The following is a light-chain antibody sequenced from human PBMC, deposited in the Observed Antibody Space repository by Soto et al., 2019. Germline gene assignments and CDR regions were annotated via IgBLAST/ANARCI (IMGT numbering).Light chain of an antibody. Sequence: IVLTQSPATLSVSPGERATLSCRASQSVSSLLAWYQQKPRQAPRLLIYDTSTRATGIPARFSGSGSGTDFTLTISSLQSEDFAIYYCQQRSNRFGPGTKVDIK. V-gene: IGKV3-15*01. CDR2: DTS. J-gene: IGKJ3*01. CDR3: QQRSNR. CDR1: QSVSSL.